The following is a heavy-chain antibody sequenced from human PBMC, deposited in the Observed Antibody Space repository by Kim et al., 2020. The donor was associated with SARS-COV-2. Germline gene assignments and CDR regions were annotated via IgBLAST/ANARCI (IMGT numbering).Heavy chain of an antibody. Sequence: GTVNYARKCQGRVTMTADESTNTAYMELSSLKSDDTAVYYCAREWQLVLDHWGQGSLVTVSS. CDR2: GTV. V-gene: IGHV1-69*01. CDR3: AREWQLVLDH. D-gene: IGHD6-6*01. J-gene: IGHJ4*02.